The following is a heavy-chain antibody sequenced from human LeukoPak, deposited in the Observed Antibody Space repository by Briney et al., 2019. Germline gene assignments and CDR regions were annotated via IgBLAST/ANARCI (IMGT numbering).Heavy chain of an antibody. V-gene: IGHV4-30-2*02. CDR1: GGSISSGGYS. CDR2: IYHSGST. Sequence: PSETLSLTCAVSGGSISSGGYSWSWIRQPPGKGLEWIGYIYHSGSTYYNPSLKSRVTISVDRSKNQFSLKLSSVTAADTAVYYCARLRSGLIPDYWGQGTLVTVSS. CDR3: ARLRSGLIPDY. J-gene: IGHJ4*02. D-gene: IGHD3-3*01.